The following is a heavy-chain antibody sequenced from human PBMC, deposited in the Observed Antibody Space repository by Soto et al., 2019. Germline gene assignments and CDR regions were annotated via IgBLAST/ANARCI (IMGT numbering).Heavy chain of an antibody. J-gene: IGHJ3*02. CDR3: TRDPLIAVAAYDAFDI. V-gene: IGHV3-33*01. D-gene: IGHD6-19*01. Sequence: QVQLVESGGGVVQRGGSLRLSCAASGFTFSSYGMHWVRQAPGKGLEWGAVIWYDGSNKYYADSVKGRYTISRDDSKNTVYLQMNSLGAEDTAVYYCTRDPLIAVAAYDAFDIWGQGTSVTVSS. CDR1: GFTFSSYG. CDR2: IWYDGSNK.